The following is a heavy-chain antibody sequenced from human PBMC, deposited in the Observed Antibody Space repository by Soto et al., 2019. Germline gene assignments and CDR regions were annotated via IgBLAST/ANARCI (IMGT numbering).Heavy chain of an antibody. D-gene: IGHD3-22*01. J-gene: IGHJ5*02. Sequence: PGGSLRLSCAASGVTFSTYWMHWIRQVPGKGLEWVSRINSDASHTYYADSVKGRFTISSDNAKNTLHLELNSLRAEDKGVYYSVRDGRCITTRWYGNWLDLWGKGSLV. CDR3: VRDGRCITTRWYGNWLDL. V-gene: IGHV3-74*01. CDR2: INSDASHT. CDR1: GVTFSTYW.